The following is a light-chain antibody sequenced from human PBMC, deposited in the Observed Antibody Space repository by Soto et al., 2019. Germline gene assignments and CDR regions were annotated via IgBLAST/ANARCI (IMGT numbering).Light chain of an antibody. Sequence: EVVMTQSPATLSLSPGETATLSCRASQTVSRNLAWYQQRPGQAPRLLIYDISNRAAGVPARFSGSGSETEFTLTIRCLQSEDFAVYFCQQYNNWPSFGQGTRLEMK. CDR3: QQYNNWPS. J-gene: IGKJ5*01. CDR2: DIS. V-gene: IGKV3-15*01. CDR1: QTVSRN.